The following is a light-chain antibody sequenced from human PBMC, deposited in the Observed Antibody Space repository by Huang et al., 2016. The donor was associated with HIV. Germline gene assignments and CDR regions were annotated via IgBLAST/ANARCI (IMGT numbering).Light chain of an antibody. CDR1: QTIRSNY. Sequence: EIVLTQSPGTLSLSPGERATLFCRASQTIRSNYLAWYQQQPGQAPRLLLYGASRRATGIADRFSGSGSGTDFTLTISRLEPEDYAVYYCHQYGSFPLTFGGGTKVEIK. J-gene: IGKJ4*01. CDR3: HQYGSFPLT. CDR2: GAS. V-gene: IGKV3-20*01.